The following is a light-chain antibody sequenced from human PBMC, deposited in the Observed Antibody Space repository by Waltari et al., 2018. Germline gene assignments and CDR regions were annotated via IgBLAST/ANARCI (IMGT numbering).Light chain of an antibody. V-gene: IGLV3-25*03. CDR3: QSADRSSTPI. J-gene: IGLJ2*01. CDR2: KDS. CDR1: ALPKQH. Sequence: SDELTQPPSVSVSRGQTATITCSGGALPKQHGSLYQRKAGQAPVLIIYKDSERPSGIPERFSGSNSGTTVTLTINGVQAEDDADYFCQSADRSSTPIFGGGTKLTVL.